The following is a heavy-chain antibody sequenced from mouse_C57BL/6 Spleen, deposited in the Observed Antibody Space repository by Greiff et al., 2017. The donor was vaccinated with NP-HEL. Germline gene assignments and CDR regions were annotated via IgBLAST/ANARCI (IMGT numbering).Heavy chain of an antibody. CDR3: ARGSPLYYGYDPYYFDY. CDR1: GYTFTDYY. J-gene: IGHJ2*01. V-gene: IGHV1-26*01. D-gene: IGHD2-2*01. CDR2: INPNNGGT. Sequence: EVQLQQSGPELVKPGASVKISCKASGYTFTDYYMNWVKQSHGKSLEWIGDINPNNGGTSYNQKFKGKATLTVDKSSSTAYMELRSLTSEDSAVYYCARGSPLYYGYDPYYFDYWGQGTTLTVSS.